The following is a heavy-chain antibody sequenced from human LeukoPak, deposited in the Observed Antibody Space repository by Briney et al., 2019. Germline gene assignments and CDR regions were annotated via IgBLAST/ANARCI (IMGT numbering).Heavy chain of an antibody. CDR3: ARDRSLIIKDYYYYGMDV. J-gene: IGHJ6*02. Sequence: GASVTVSCKASGYTFTGYYMHWVRQAPGQGLEWMGRINPNSGGTNYAQKFQGRVTMTRDTSISTAYMELSRLRSDDTAVYYCARDRSLIIKDYYYYGMDVWGQGTTVTVSS. CDR1: GYTFTGYY. D-gene: IGHD3-22*01. CDR2: INPNSGGT. V-gene: IGHV1-2*06.